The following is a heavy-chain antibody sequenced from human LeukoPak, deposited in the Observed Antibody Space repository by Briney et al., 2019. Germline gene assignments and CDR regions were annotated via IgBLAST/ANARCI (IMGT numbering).Heavy chain of an antibody. J-gene: IGHJ4*02. CDR2: IYNSGST. CDR3: ATLRDGYEFDY. V-gene: IGHV4-59*01. Sequence: PSETLCLTCTVSGGSISINYWSWIRQPPGKGLEWIGYIYNSGSTNYNPSLKSRVTISVDTSKNQFSLWLSSVTAADTAVYYCATLRDGYEFDYWGQGTLVTVSS. CDR1: GGSISINY. D-gene: IGHD5-24*01.